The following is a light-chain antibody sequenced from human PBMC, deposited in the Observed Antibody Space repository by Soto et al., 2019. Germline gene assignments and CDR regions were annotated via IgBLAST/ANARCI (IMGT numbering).Light chain of an antibody. J-gene: IGLJ1*01. CDR2: EVS. Sequence: QSALTQPASVSGSPGQSITISCTGTSSDVGGYNYVSWYQQHPGKAPKLMIYEVSNRPSGVSNRFSGYKSGNTGSLTISGLQAEDEADYYCSSYTSSSTPFVFGTGTKLTVL. V-gene: IGLV2-14*01. CDR3: SSYTSSSTPFV. CDR1: SSDVGGYNY.